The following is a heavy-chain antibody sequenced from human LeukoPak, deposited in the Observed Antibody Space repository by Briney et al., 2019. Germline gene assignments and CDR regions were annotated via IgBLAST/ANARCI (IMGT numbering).Heavy chain of an antibody. D-gene: IGHD6-19*01. V-gene: IGHV3-7*01. Sequence: PGGSLRLSCAASGFTVSSNYMSWVRQAPGKGLEWVANIKQDGSEKYYGDSVKGRFTISRDNAKNSLYLQMNSLRAEDTAVYYCVRDLTLYSSGWYDAFDIWGQGTMVTVSS. J-gene: IGHJ3*02. CDR1: GFTVSSNY. CDR3: VRDLTLYSSGWYDAFDI. CDR2: IKQDGSEK.